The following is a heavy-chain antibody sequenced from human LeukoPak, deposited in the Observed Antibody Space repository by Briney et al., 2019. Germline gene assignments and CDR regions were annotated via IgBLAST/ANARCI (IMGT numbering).Heavy chain of an antibody. D-gene: IGHD1-7*01. CDR2: FSSGGSA. J-gene: IGHJ4*02. CDR1: GGSTSSSSYY. CDR3: ARKQTGTMYDV. V-gene: IGHV4-39*07. Sequence: SETLSLTCIVPGGSTSSSSYYWAWIRQSPGKGLEWIGTFSSGGSAYYNPSLTSRVSISKDTSDNQFSLRLYSVTAADTAVYYCARKQTGTMYDVWGQGTQVTVSS.